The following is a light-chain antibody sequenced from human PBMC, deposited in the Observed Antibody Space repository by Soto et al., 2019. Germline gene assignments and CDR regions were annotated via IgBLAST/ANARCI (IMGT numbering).Light chain of an antibody. Sequence: QSALTQPASVSGSPGQSITISCTGTSSDVGGYNYVSWYQQHSGKAPKLMIYDVSNRPSGVSNRFSGSKSGNTASLTISGLQAEDEADYYCSSYTISSPHVVFGGGTKLTVL. V-gene: IGLV2-14*01. CDR3: SSYTISSPHVV. CDR2: DVS. J-gene: IGLJ2*01. CDR1: SSDVGGYNY.